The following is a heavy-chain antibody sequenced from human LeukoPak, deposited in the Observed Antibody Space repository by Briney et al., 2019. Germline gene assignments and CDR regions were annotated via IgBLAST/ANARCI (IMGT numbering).Heavy chain of an antibody. J-gene: IGHJ4*02. D-gene: IGHD3-3*01. Sequence: TPSETLSLTCTVSGGSISSYYWSWIRQPPGKGLEWIGYIYYSGSTNYNPSLKSRVTISVDTSKNQFSLKLSSVTAADTAVYYCARVRDFWSDYDYWGQGTLVTVSS. V-gene: IGHV4-59*01. CDR3: ARVRDFWSDYDY. CDR1: GGSISSYY. CDR2: IYYSGST.